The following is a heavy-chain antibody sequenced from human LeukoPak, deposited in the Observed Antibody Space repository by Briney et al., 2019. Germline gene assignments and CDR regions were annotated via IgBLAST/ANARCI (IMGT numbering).Heavy chain of an antibody. CDR1: GFTFSNAW. Sequence: AGGSLRLSCAASGFTFSNAWMSWVRQGPGKGLEWVGRIKSKTDGGTTDYAAPVKGRFTISRDDSKNTLYLQMNSLKTEDTAVYYGTTQRSRITMVRGVIRSDHWGQGTLVTVSS. J-gene: IGHJ4*02. D-gene: IGHD3-10*01. V-gene: IGHV3-15*01. CDR2: IKSKTDGGTT. CDR3: TTQRSRITMVRGVIRSDH.